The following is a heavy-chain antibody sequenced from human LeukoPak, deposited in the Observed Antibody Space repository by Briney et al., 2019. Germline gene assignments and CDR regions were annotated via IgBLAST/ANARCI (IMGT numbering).Heavy chain of an antibody. CDR2: ISQDGSQT. CDR3: AKYMSRAFDS. CDR1: GFPFSSHA. D-gene: IGHD6-6*01. Sequence: PGGSLRLSCAASGFPFSSHAMSWVRQAPGKGPEWVAHISQDGSQTSYVDSVKGRFTISRDNAMNSLHLQMYSLRAEDTAVYYCAKYMSRAFDSWGQGTLVTVSS. J-gene: IGHJ4*02. V-gene: IGHV3-7*01.